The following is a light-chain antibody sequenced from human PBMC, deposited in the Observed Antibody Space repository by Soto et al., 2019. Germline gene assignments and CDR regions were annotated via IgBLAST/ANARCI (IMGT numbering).Light chain of an antibody. CDR2: EVN. CDR1: SSDVGGYNY. V-gene: IGLV2-14*01. J-gene: IGLJ1*01. Sequence: QSALTQPASVSGSLGQSITISCTGTSSDVGGYNYVSWYQQDPGKAPKLMIYEVNNRPSGVSNRFSGSKSGNTASLTISGLQAEDETDYYCSSYTSSSALDRVFGTGTKVTVL. CDR3: SSYTSSSALDRV.